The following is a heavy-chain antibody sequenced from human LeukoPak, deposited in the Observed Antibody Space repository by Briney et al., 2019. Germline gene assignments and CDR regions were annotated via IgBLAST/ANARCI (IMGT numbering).Heavy chain of an antibody. CDR2: TYYSGST. CDR1: GGSISSSSYY. D-gene: IGHD6-19*01. V-gene: IGHV4-61*05. J-gene: IGHJ4*02. Sequence: SETLSLTCTVSGGSISSSSYYWGWIRQPPGKGLEWIGYTYYSGSTNYNPSLKSRVTISVDTSKNQFSLKLSSVTAADTAVYYCARRPGYSSGWSDFDYWGQGTLVTVSS. CDR3: ARRPGYSSGWSDFDY.